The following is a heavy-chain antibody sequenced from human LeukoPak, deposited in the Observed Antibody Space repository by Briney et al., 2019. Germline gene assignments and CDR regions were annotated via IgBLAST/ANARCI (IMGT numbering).Heavy chain of an antibody. V-gene: IGHV3-11*04. CDR2: ISSSGSTI. D-gene: IGHD3-10*01. J-gene: IGHJ1*01. CDR3: ARDDLWFGELSAEYFHH. Sequence: GGSLRLSCTASGFTFGDYAISWVSQAPGKGLEWVSYISSSGSTIYYTDSVKGRFTISRDNAKNSLYLQMNSLRAEDTAVYYCARDDLWFGELSAEYFHHWGQGTLVTVSS. CDR1: GFTFGDYA.